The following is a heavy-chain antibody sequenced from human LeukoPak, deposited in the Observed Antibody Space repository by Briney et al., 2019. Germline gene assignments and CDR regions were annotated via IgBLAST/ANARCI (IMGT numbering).Heavy chain of an antibody. CDR3: AKGGYDISLGDCFDY. CDR1: GFTFDDYA. D-gene: IGHD3-9*01. CDR2: ISRNSGSI. Sequence: PGRSLRLSCAASGFTFDDYAMHWVRQAPGKGLEWVSGISRNSGSIGYADSVKGRFTISRDNAKNSLYLQMNSLRAEDTALYYCAKGGYDISLGDCFDYWGQGTLVTVSS. J-gene: IGHJ4*02. V-gene: IGHV3-9*01.